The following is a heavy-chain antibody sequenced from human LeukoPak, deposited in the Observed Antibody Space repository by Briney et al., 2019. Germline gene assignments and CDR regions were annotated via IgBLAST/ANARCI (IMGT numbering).Heavy chain of an antibody. CDR1: GGSISSGGYY. D-gene: IGHD4/OR15-4a*01. Sequence: SQTLSLTCTVSGGSISSGGYYWSWIRRHPGKGLEWIGYIYYSGSTYYNPSLKSRVTISVDTSKNQFSLKLSSVTAADTAVYYCARGATFSVDYWGQGTLVTVSS. V-gene: IGHV4-31*03. CDR2: IYYSGST. J-gene: IGHJ4*02. CDR3: ARGATFSVDY.